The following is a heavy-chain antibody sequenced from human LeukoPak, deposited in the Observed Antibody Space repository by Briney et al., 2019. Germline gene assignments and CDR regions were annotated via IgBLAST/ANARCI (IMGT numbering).Heavy chain of an antibody. V-gene: IGHV3-23*01. CDR1: GFTFSSYA. J-gene: IGHJ5*02. CDR3: AKGHPNDYGDYSPENWFDP. CDR2: ISGSGGST. Sequence: PGGSLRLSCAASGFTFSSYAMSWVRQAPGKGLEWVSAISGSGGSTYYADSVKGRFTIYRDNSKNTLYLQMNSLRAEDTAVYYCAKGHPNDYGDYSPENWFDPWGQGTLVTVSS. D-gene: IGHD4-17*01.